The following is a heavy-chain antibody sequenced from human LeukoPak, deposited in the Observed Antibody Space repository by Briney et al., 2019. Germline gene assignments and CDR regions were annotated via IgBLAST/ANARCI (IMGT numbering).Heavy chain of an antibody. CDR3: ARVSSSYYFYFDY. CDR2: ISGSGTGT. CDR1: GFTFSSYA. Sequence: GGSLRLSCAASGFTFSSYAMSWVRQAPGKGLEWVSAISGSGTGTYYADSVKGRFTISRDNAKNTLYLQMNSLRAEDTAVYYCARVSSSYYFYFDYWGQGTLVTVSS. D-gene: IGHD6-13*01. V-gene: IGHV3-23*01. J-gene: IGHJ4*02.